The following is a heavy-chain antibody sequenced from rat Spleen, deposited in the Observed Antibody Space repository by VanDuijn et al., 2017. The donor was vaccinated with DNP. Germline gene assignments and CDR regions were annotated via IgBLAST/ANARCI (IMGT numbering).Heavy chain of an antibody. CDR3: ARGTGSWFAY. V-gene: IGHV3-1*01. D-gene: IGHD1-5*01. Sequence: EVQLQESGPGLVKPSQSLSLTCSVTGNSITSNYWGWIRKFPGNKMEWIGHISYSGSTTYNPSLKSRISITRDTARNQFFLQLNSVTSEDTATFYCARGTGSWFAYWGQGTLVTVSS. CDR2: ISYSGST. J-gene: IGHJ3*01. CDR1: GNSITSNY.